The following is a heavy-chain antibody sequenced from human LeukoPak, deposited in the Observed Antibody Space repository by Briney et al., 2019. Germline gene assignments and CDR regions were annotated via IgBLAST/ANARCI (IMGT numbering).Heavy chain of an antibody. Sequence: GGSLRLSCAASGFTFSSYAMSWVRQAPGKGLGWVSAISGSGGSTYYADSVKGRFTISRDNAKKSLYLQVSSLRAEDTAVYYCARGSLAVAGGDYYYGVDVWGQGTTVTVSS. V-gene: IGHV3-23*01. CDR2: ISGSGGST. D-gene: IGHD6-19*01. CDR3: ARGSLAVAGGDYYYGVDV. J-gene: IGHJ6*02. CDR1: GFTFSSYA.